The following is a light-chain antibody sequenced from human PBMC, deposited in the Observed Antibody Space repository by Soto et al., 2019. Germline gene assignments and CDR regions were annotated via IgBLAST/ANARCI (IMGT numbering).Light chain of an antibody. CDR3: QQYNTYST. J-gene: IGKJ5*01. V-gene: IGKV1-33*01. CDR2: DAS. CDR1: QDISNY. Sequence: DIPLTPSPSSLSASVGYIVTLTCPASQDISNYLNWYQQKPGKAPKLLIYDASNLETGVPSRFSGSGSGSEFNFTITGLQPDDFATYFCQQYNTYSTFGQRTRLEIK.